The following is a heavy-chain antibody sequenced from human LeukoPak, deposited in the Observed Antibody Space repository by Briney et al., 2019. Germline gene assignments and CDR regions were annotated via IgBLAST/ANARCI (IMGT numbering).Heavy chain of an antibody. Sequence: ASVKVSCKASGYTFTNSDINWVRQATGEGLEWMGWMSPNSGDIGYAQKFQGRVTMTRDTSINTAYMELSSLRSEDTAVYYCARVGLRGSGTHHDWFDSWGQGTLITVSS. J-gene: IGHJ5*01. CDR1: GYTFTNSD. D-gene: IGHD3-10*01. CDR3: ARVGLRGSGTHHDWFDS. V-gene: IGHV1-8*01. CDR2: MSPNSGDI.